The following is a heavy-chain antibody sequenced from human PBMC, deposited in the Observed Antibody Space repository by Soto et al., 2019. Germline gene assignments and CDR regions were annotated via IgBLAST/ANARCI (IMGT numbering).Heavy chain of an antibody. CDR3: ARADYYDSSGENWFDP. CDR2: IYHSGST. Sequence: SETLSLTCAVSGGSISSGGYSWSWIRQPPGKGLEWIGYIYHSGSTYYNPSLKSRVTISVDRSKNQFSLKLSSVTAADTAVYYCARADYYDSSGENWFDPWGQGTLVTVS. CDR1: GGSISSGGYS. D-gene: IGHD3-22*01. V-gene: IGHV4-30-2*01. J-gene: IGHJ5*02.